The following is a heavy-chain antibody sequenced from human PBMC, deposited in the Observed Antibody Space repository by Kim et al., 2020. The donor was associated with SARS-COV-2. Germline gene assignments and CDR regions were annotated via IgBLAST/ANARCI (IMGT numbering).Heavy chain of an antibody. J-gene: IGHJ5*02. V-gene: IGHV3-30*04. CDR2: ISYDGSNK. D-gene: IGHD3-10*01. Sequence: GGSLRLSCAASGFTFSSYAMHWVRQAPGKGLEWVAVISYDGSNKYYADSVKGRFTISRDNSKNTLYLQMNSLRAEDTAVYYCARAFYYGSGKEGFDPWGQGTLVTVSS. CDR1: GFTFSSYA. CDR3: ARAFYYGSGKEGFDP.